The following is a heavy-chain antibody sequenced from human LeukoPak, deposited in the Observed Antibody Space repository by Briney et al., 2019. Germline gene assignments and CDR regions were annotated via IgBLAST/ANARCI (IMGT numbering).Heavy chain of an antibody. V-gene: IGHV4-59*08. Sequence: SETLSLTCSVSGDSVSGFYWNWIPQSPGTGLEWIGNIHYSGNSNYNPSLKSRVTMSIDTSRNQFFLKLNSVTAADTAVYYCVLAPNSNWFDFWGQGTQVTVSS. CDR1: GDSVSGFY. J-gene: IGHJ5*01. D-gene: IGHD2-8*01. CDR2: IHYSGNS. CDR3: VLAPNSNWFDF.